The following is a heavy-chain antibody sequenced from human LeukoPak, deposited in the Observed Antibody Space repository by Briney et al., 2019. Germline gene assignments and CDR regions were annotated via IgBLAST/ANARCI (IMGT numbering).Heavy chain of an antibody. Sequence: SQTLSLTCAISGDSVSSNSAAWNWIRQSPSRGLEWLGRTYYRSKWYSDYAVSVKSRITINPDTCKNQFSLHLNSVTPEDTAVYYCARVSGSFDPFDIWGQGTMVTVSS. J-gene: IGHJ3*02. V-gene: IGHV6-1*01. CDR1: GDSVSSNSAA. D-gene: IGHD1-26*01. CDR3: ARVSGSFDPFDI. CDR2: TYYRSKWYS.